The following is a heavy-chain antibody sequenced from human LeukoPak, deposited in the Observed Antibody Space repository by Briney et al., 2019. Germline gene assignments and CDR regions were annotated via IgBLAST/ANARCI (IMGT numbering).Heavy chain of an antibody. CDR3: ARLYSYGPLFDAFDI. Sequence: SETLSLTCAVSGYSISSGYYWGWIRQPPGKGLECIGSIYYSGSTYYNPSLKSRVTISVDTSRNQFSLKLSSVTAADTAVYYCARLYSYGPLFDAFDIWGQGTMVTVSS. D-gene: IGHD5-18*01. CDR2: IYYSGST. V-gene: IGHV4-38-2*01. CDR1: GYSISSGYY. J-gene: IGHJ3*02.